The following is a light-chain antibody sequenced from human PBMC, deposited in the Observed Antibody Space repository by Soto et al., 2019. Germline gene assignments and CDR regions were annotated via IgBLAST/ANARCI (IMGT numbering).Light chain of an antibody. Sequence: IVLTQSPGILSLSPGERATLSCRASQTVIGSALAWYQQKPAQAPRLLAYGASNRATGLPDRFSGSGSGTDFTLTISRLEPEDFAFYFCQQYGGSPVTFGGGTNLEI. V-gene: IGKV3-20*01. J-gene: IGKJ4*01. CDR1: QTVIGSA. CDR2: GAS. CDR3: QQYGGSPVT.